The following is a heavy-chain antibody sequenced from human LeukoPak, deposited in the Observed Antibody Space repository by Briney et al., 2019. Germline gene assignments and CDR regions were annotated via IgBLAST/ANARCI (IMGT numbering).Heavy chain of an antibody. Sequence: ASVKVSCKASGYIFTNYGISWVRQAPGQGLEWMGWIRIYNGNTEYAQKLQGRVTMTTDTSTNTAYMELRSLRSDDTAVYYCARGAGSHYWYFDLWGRGTLVTVSS. V-gene: IGHV1-18*01. CDR3: ARGAGSHYWYFDL. CDR1: GYIFTNYG. D-gene: IGHD1-1*01. J-gene: IGHJ2*01. CDR2: IRIYNGNT.